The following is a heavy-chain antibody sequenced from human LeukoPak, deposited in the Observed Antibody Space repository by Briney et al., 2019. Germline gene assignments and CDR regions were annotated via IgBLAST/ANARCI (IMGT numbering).Heavy chain of an antibody. CDR1: GGSISSYY. J-gene: IGHJ5*01. CDR3: TSHNTLNCFDS. Sequence: SETLSLTCTVSGGSISSYYWSWIRRPPGEGLEWIGNIYYSGTTNYNPSLKSRVTISLDTSKNQFSMKLTSATAADTAVYYHTSHNTLNCFDSWGQGTLVTVSS. V-gene: IGHV4-59*01. D-gene: IGHD2-2*02. CDR2: IYYSGTT.